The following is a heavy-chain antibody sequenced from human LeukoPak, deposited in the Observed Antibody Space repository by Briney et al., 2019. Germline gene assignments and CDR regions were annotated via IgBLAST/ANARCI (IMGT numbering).Heavy chain of an antibody. CDR2: IRYDGSNK. V-gene: IGHV3-30*02. CDR1: GFTFSSYG. J-gene: IGHJ4*02. Sequence: GGSLRLSCAASGFTFSSYGMHWVRQAPGKGLEWVAFIRYDGSNKYHADSVKGRFTISRGNSKNTLYLQMNSLRAEDTAVYYCAKSDYGGYRAHFDYWGQGTLVTVSS. CDR3: AKSDYGGYRAHFDY. D-gene: IGHD4-17*01.